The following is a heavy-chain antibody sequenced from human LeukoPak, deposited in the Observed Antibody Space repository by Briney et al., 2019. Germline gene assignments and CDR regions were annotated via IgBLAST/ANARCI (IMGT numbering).Heavy chain of an antibody. V-gene: IGHV3-20*04. J-gene: IGHJ3*02. CDR3: ARGWVGELSDI. D-gene: IGHD3-10*01. CDR1: GLIFDDFG. CDR2: INWNGDST. Sequence: GGSLRLSCAASGLIFDDFGMSWVRQAPGKGLEWVAGINWNGDSTDYADSVKGRFTTSRDNAKKSLYLQMNSLRAEDTAFYYCARGWVGELSDIWGQGTMVTVSS.